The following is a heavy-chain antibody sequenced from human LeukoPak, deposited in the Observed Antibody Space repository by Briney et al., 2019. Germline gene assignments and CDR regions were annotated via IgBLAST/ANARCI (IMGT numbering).Heavy chain of an antibody. Sequence: HSGSTYYNPSLKSRVTIDTSKNQFSLKLSSVTAADTAVYCCASADPLYYDILTGWDPFFDYWGQGTLVTVSS. CDR3: ASADPLYYDILTGWDPFFDY. CDR2: HSGST. V-gene: IGHV4-30-2*04. D-gene: IGHD3-9*01. J-gene: IGHJ4*01.